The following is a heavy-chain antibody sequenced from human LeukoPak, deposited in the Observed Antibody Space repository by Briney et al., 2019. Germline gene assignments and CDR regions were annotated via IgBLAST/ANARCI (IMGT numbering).Heavy chain of an antibody. CDR1: NGSIISSNW. Sequence: SETLSLTCAVSNGSIISSNWWNWVRPPPGKGLEWIGEIYHSGTTNCNPSLKSRVTISVDKSKNQFSLKLSSVTAADTAVYYCAEVRFGVMARYYFDYWGQGTLVTVSS. D-gene: IGHD3-10*01. V-gene: IGHV4-4*02. J-gene: IGHJ4*02. CDR3: AEVRFGVMARYYFDY. CDR2: IYHSGTT.